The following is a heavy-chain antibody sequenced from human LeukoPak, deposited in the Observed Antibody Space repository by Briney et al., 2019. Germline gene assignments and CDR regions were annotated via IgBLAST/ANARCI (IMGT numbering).Heavy chain of an antibody. V-gene: IGHV1-69*06. CDR3: ARTYRRTNGSGSYY. CDR2: IIPIFGTA. CDR1: GGTFSSYA. Sequence: ASVKVSCKASGGTFSSYAISWVRQAPGQGLEWMGGIIPIFGTANYAQKFQGRVTITADKSTSTAYMELSSLRSDDTAVYYCARTYRRTNGSGSYYWGQGTLVTVSS. D-gene: IGHD3-10*01. J-gene: IGHJ4*02.